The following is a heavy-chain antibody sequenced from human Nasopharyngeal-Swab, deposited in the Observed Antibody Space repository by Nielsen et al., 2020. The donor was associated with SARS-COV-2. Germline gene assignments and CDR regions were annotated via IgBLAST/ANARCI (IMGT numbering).Heavy chain of an antibody. D-gene: IGHD5-12*01. CDR2: INPSGGST. CDR3: ARPRYGGYEISPPNY. V-gene: IGHV1-46*01. J-gene: IGHJ4*02. Sequence: ASEKVSWKASGYTFTSYYMHWVRQAPGQGLEWMGIINPSGGSTSYAQKFQGRVTMTRDTSTSTVYMELSSLRSEDTAVYYCARPRYGGYEISPPNYWGQGTLVTVSS. CDR1: GYTFTSYY.